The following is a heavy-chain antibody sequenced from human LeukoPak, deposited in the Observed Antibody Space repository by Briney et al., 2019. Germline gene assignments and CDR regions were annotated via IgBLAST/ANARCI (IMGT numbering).Heavy chain of an antibody. CDR3: ARPMKGYNYGPFDL. CDR2: IKQDGSEK. D-gene: IGHD5-18*01. V-gene: IGHV3-7*01. CDR1: GFTFSSYE. Sequence: GGSLRLSCAASGFTFSSYEMNWVRQAPGKGLEWVANIKQDGSEKYYVDSVKGRFTMSRDNAKNSLYLEMNSLRVEDTAVYYCARPMKGYNYGPFDLWGQGTLVTVSS. J-gene: IGHJ4*02.